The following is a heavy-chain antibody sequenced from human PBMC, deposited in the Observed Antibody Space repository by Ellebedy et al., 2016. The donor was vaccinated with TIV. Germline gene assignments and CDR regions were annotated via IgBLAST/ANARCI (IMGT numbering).Heavy chain of an antibody. V-gene: IGHV3-23*01. D-gene: IGHD5-24*01. CDR1: GFTFSSYA. Sequence: GESLKISCAASGFTFSSYAMSWVRQAPGKGLEWVSAISGSGGSTYYADSVKGRFTISRDNAKNSLYLQMNSLRAEDTAVYYCARQRRDGLGAFDIWGQGTMVTVSS. CDR2: ISGSGGST. J-gene: IGHJ3*02. CDR3: ARQRRDGLGAFDI.